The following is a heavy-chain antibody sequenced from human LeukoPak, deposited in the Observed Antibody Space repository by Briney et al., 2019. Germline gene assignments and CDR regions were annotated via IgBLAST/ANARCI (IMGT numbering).Heavy chain of an antibody. Sequence: GGSLRLSCAASGFTFSSYSMNWVRQAPGKGLEWLSYISGSSSHIYYGDSVKGRLTISRDNAKNTLYLQMNSLRAEDTAVYYCAKSRTVVQYSDFDYWGQGTLVTVSS. CDR1: GFTFSSYS. CDR3: AKSRTVVQYSDFDY. D-gene: IGHD4-23*01. V-gene: IGHV3-21*05. J-gene: IGHJ4*02. CDR2: ISGSSSHI.